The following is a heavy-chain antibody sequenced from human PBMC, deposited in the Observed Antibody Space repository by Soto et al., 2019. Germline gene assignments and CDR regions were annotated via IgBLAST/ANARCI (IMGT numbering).Heavy chain of an antibody. D-gene: IGHD6-19*01. V-gene: IGHV4-31*03. J-gene: IGHJ4*02. CDR2: IYYSGNT. CDR1: GGSISSGGYY. CDR3: ARAWAVAGIFDY. Sequence: SETLSLTCTVSGGSISSGGYYWSWIRQHPGKGLEWIGYIYYSGNTYYNPSLKSRVTISVDTSKNQFSLKLSSVTAADTAVYYCARAWAVAGIFDYWGQGTLVTVSS.